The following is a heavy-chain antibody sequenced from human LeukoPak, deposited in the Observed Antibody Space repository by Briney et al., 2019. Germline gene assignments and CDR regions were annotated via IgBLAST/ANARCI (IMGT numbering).Heavy chain of an antibody. CDR1: GFTFSSYG. J-gene: IGHJ4*02. Sequence: PGGSLRLSCAASGFTFSSYGMHWVRQAPGKGLEWVAFIRYDGSNKYYADSVKGRFTISRDNSKNTLYLQMNSLRAEDTAVYYCAKDIETVTTSPFHYWGQGTLVTVSS. D-gene: IGHD4-11*01. CDR3: AKDIETVTTSPFHY. CDR2: IRYDGSNK. V-gene: IGHV3-30*02.